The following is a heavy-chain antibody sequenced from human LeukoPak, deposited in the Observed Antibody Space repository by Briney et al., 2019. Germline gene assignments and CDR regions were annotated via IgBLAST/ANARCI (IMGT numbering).Heavy chain of an antibody. V-gene: IGHV3-15*01. CDR1: GFTFSNAW. D-gene: IGHD3-10*01. CDR3: TTVTMVRGVINDY. Sequence: GGSLRLSCAASGFTFSNAWMSWVRQAPGKGLEWVGRIKSKTDGGTTDYAAPVKGRFTISRDDSKNTLYLQMNSLKTEDTAVYYCTTVTMVRGVINDYWGQGTLVTVSS. CDR2: IKSKTDGGTT. J-gene: IGHJ4*02.